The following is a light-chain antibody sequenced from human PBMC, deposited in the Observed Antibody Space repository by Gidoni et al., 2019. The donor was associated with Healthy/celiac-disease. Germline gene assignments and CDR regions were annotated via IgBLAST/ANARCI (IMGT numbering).Light chain of an antibody. CDR3: QQYNSYSWT. J-gene: IGKJ1*01. Sequence: DSQMTQSPSTLSASVGDRVTITCRASQSISSWLAWYQQKPGKAPKLLIYDASSLESGVPSRFRGSGSGTEFTLTISSLQPDDFATYYCQQYNSYSWTFXQXTKVEIK. V-gene: IGKV1-5*01. CDR1: QSISSW. CDR2: DAS.